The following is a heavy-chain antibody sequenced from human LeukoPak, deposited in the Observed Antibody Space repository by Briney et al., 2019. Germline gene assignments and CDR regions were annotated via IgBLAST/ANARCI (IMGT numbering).Heavy chain of an antibody. CDR2: IYYSGST. J-gene: IGHJ4*02. CDR3: ARFPSHDYRFVGFDY. CDR1: GGSISSSSYY. D-gene: IGHD4-11*01. Sequence: PSETLSLTCTVSGGSISSSSYYWGWIRQPPGKGLEWIGSIYYSGSTYYNPSLKSRVTISVDTSKNQFSLKLSSVTAADTAVYYCARFPSHDYRFVGFDYWGQGTLVTVSS. V-gene: IGHV4-39*07.